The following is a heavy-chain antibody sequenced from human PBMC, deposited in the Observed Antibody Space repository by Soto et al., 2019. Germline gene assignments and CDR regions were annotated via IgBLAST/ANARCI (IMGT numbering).Heavy chain of an antibody. Sequence: EVQLVESGGGLVQPGGSLRLSCAASGFTVSSNYISWVRQAPGKGLEWVSVIYSGGSTFYADSVKGRFTISRDNSKNTLYLQMDSLRAEDTAMYYCARHAGSSYYNEALDIWGQGTMVTVSS. D-gene: IGHD3-10*01. CDR2: IYSGGST. V-gene: IGHV3-66*04. J-gene: IGHJ3*02. CDR3: ARHAGSSYYNEALDI. CDR1: GFTVSSNY.